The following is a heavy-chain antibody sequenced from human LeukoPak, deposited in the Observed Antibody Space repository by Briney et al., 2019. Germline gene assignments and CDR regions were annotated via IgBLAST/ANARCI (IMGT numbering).Heavy chain of an antibody. V-gene: IGHV1-8*01. CDR2: MNPKCGNT. Sequence: ASVTVSCKASGYTFTNYDINWVRQAPGQGLEWMGWMNPKCGNTGYAQKFQGRVTITTNTSIKTAYMELSSLRSEDTAVYYCARMNYHDSGVSNWFDPWGQGTLVTVSS. D-gene: IGHD3-10*01. CDR1: GYTFTNYD. J-gene: IGHJ5*02. CDR3: ARMNYHDSGVSNWFDP.